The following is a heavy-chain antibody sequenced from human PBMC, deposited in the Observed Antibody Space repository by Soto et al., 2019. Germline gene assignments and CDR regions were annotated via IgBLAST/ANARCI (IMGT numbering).Heavy chain of an antibody. D-gene: IGHD1-1*01. CDR1: GYTFTGCY. CDR2: INPNSGGT. CDR3: ALELEPWGMDV. V-gene: IGHV1-2*04. J-gene: IGHJ6*02. Sequence: GASVKVSCKASGYTFTGCYMLWVRQAPGQGLEWMGWINPNSGGTNYAQKFQGCVTMTRDTSISTAYMELSRLRSDDTAVYYCALELEPWGMDVWGQGTTVTVSS.